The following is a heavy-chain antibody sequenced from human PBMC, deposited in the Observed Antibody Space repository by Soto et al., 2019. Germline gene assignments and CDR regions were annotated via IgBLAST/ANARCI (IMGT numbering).Heavy chain of an antibody. Sequence: LKISCKGSGYSFTSYWISWVRQMPGKGLEWMGRIDLSDSYTNYSPSFQGHVTISADKSISTAYLQWSSLKASDTAMYYCAGVVTTGGYYYYGMDVWGQGTTVTVSS. CDR3: AGVVTTGGYYYYGMDV. CDR2: IDLSDSYT. J-gene: IGHJ6*02. V-gene: IGHV5-10-1*01. CDR1: GYSFTSYW. D-gene: IGHD4-17*01.